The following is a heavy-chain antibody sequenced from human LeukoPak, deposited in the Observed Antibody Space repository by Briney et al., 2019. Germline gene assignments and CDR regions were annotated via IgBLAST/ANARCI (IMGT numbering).Heavy chain of an antibody. Sequence: GGSLRLSCGVSGFTFRTYSMNWVRQAPGRGLEWVSYINIVSGTITYADSVKGRFTISTDNAKNTLYLQMNSLTAEDTAKYYCAKATGNLGNWGQGTLVTVSS. V-gene: IGHV3-48*01. J-gene: IGHJ4*02. CDR1: GFTFRTYS. CDR2: INIVSGTI. CDR3: AKATGNLGN. D-gene: IGHD1-1*01.